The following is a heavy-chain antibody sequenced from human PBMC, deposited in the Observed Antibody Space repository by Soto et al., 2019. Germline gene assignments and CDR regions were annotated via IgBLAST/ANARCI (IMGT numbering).Heavy chain of an antibody. J-gene: IGHJ6*02. V-gene: IGHV5-10-1*01. D-gene: IGHD6-6*01. CDR1: GYTFTAYW. CDR2: IDPSDSYI. CDR3: ARHGGYYSSSSEVAGYYGMDV. Sequence: GESLKISCKGSGYTFTAYWISWVRQMPGKGLEWMGRIDPSDSYINYSPSFQGHVTISADKSVSAAYLQWSSLKASATAMYYCARHGGYYSSSSEVAGYYGMDVWGQGTTVTVSS.